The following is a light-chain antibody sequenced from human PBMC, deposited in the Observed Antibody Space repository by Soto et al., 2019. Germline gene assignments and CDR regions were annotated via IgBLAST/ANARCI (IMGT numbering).Light chain of an antibody. Sequence: DIQMTQSPSSVSASIGDTVTITCRASPDINDYLNWYQQKPGEVPKLLIYSASSLHSGVPSRFTGSGSETDFTLTIRSLQPEDFATDYCQHGYVAPYNFGQGTKV. V-gene: IGKV1-39*01. CDR1: PDINDY. CDR3: QHGYVAPYN. J-gene: IGKJ2*01. CDR2: SAS.